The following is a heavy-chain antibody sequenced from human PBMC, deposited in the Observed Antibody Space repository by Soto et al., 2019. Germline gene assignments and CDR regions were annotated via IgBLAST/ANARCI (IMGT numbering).Heavy chain of an antibody. D-gene: IGHD3-3*01. J-gene: IGHJ6*01. Sequence: EVQLLESGGGLVQPGGSLRLSCAASGFTFSSYAMSWVRQAPGKGLEWVSAISGSGGSTYYADSVKGRFTISRDNSKSSLNLQMISLRTEDTAVYYCAKERCFWSPYGMDVCGQGTTVTVTS. CDR1: GFTFSSYA. V-gene: IGHV3-23*01. CDR3: AKERCFWSPYGMDV. CDR2: ISGSGGST.